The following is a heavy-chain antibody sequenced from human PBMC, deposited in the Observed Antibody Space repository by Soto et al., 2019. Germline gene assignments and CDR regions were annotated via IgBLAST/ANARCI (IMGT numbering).Heavy chain of an antibody. J-gene: IGHJ4*02. V-gene: IGHV3-30*18. CDR2: ISYDGNEK. D-gene: IGHD1-26*01. Sequence: QVQLVESGGGVVQPGRSLRLSCAASGFTVTSYGMHWVRHAPGKGLEWVAVISYDGNEKYYADSVKGRFTISSYSSPNTVYLQMNSLRADDPAVYYCAKVLYSGVYSPDYYFDYWGQGTLLTVSS. CDR3: AKVLYSGVYSPDYYFDY. CDR1: GFTVTSYG.